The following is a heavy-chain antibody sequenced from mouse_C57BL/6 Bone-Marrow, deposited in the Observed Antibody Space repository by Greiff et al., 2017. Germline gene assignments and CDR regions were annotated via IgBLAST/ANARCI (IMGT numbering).Heavy chain of an antibody. Sequence: VQRVESGAELARPGASVKLSCKASGYTFTSYGISWVKQRTGQGLEWIGEIYPRSGNTYYNEKFKGKATLTADKSSSTAYMVLRSLASEDSAVYFCAGGDYYAMGCWGQGTSVTVSS. CDR3: AGGDYYAMGC. J-gene: IGHJ4*01. CDR1: GYTFTSYG. V-gene: IGHV1-81*01. CDR2: IYPRSGNT.